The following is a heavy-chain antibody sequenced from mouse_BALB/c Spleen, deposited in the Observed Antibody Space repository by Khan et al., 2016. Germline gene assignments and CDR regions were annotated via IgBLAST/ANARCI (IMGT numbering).Heavy chain of an antibody. CDR3: ATTVVAPRFAY. CDR1: GYSITSDYA. D-gene: IGHD1-1*01. CDR2: ISYSGST. J-gene: IGHJ3*01. V-gene: IGHV3-2*02. Sequence: EVQLQESGPGLVKPSQSLSLTCTVTGYSITSDYAWNWIRQFPGIKLEWMGYISYSGSTSYNPSLKSRISITRDTSKNQFFLQLNSVTTEDTATYYCATTVVAPRFAYWGQGTLVTVSA.